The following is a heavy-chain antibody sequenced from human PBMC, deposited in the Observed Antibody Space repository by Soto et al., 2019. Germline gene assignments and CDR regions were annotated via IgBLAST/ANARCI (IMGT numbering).Heavy chain of an antibody. V-gene: IGHV1-18*01. CDR1: GYTFTSYG. J-gene: IGHJ6*02. CDR3: ARDVRSHDYGHYYYGMDV. Sequence: QVQLVQSGAEVNKPGASVKVSCKASGYTFTSYGISWVRQAPGQGLEWMGWISIYNGNTNYAQKLQGRVTMTTDTSTSTAYMELRSLRSDDTAVYYCARDVRSHDYGHYYYGMDVWGRGTTVTVSS. D-gene: IGHD4-17*01. CDR2: ISIYNGNT.